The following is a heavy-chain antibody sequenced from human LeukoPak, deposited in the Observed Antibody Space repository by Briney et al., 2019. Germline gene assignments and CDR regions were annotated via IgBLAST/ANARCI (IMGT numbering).Heavy chain of an antibody. CDR3: ARDFNDYDSSGQVDY. J-gene: IGHJ4*02. Sequence: GGSLRLSCAASGFTFSSYSMTWVRQAPGKGLEWVSSISSSSSYIYYADSVEGRFTISRDNAKNSLYLQMNSLRAEDTAVYYCARDFNDYDSSGQVDYWGQGTLVTVSS. V-gene: IGHV3-21*01. D-gene: IGHD3-22*01. CDR2: ISSSSSYI. CDR1: GFTFSSYS.